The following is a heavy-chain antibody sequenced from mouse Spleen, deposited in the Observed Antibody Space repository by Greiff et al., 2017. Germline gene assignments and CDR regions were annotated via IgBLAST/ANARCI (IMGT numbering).Heavy chain of an antibody. CDR1: GFTFSDYY. Sequence: EVHLVESGGGLVQPGGSLKLSCATSGFTFSDYYMYWVRQTPEKRLEWVAYISNGGGSTYYPDTVKGRFTISRDNAKNTLYLQMSRLKSEDTAMYYCARHWDYGYDGAMDYWGQGTSVTVSS. V-gene: IGHV5-12*02. J-gene: IGHJ4*01. D-gene: IGHD2-2*01. CDR2: ISNGGGST. CDR3: ARHWDYGYDGAMDY.